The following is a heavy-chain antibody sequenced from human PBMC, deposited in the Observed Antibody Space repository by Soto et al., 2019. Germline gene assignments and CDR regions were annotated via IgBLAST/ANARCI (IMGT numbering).Heavy chain of an antibody. CDR2: IKSKTDGGTT. V-gene: IGHV3-15*01. Sequence: GGSLRLSCAASGFTFSNAWMSWVRQAPGKGLEWVGRIKSKTDGGTTDYAAPVKGRFTISRDDSKNTLYLQMNSLKTEDTAVYYCTTDYGDYVYYYYGMDVWGQGTTVTVSS. J-gene: IGHJ6*02. CDR1: GFTFSNAW. CDR3: TTDYGDYVYYYYGMDV. D-gene: IGHD4-17*01.